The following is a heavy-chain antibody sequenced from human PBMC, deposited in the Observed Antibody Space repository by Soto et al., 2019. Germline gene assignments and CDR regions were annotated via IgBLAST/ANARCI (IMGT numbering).Heavy chain of an antibody. V-gene: IGHV3-48*02. Sequence: GVLRLSCAASGFTFISYSMNWGRECRVQGLEWVSYISSSSSTIYYADSVKGRFTISRDNAKNSLYLQMNSLGDEDTAVYYCARVRVGYCSGGSCYSSGYYYGMDVWGQGTTVTAP. D-gene: IGHD2-15*01. CDR1: GFTFISYS. CDR3: ARVRVGYCSGGSCYSSGYYYGMDV. J-gene: IGHJ6*02. CDR2: ISSSSSTI.